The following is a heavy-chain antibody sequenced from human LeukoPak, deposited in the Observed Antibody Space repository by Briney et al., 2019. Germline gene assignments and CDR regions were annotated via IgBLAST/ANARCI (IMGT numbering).Heavy chain of an antibody. J-gene: IGHJ4*02. V-gene: IGHV1-69*05. CDR2: IIPIFGTA. CDR1: GGTFSSYA. Sequence: SVKVSCKAPGGTFSSYAISWVRQAPGQGLEWMGGIIPIFGTANYAQKFQGRVTITRDTSASTAYMELSSLRSEDTAVYYCARVRGSYYEADYWGQGTLVTVSS. D-gene: IGHD1-26*01. CDR3: ARVRGSYYEADY.